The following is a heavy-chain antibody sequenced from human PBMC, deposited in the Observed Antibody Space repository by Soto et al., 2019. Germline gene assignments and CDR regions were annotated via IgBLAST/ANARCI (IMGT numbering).Heavy chain of an antibody. CDR1: GGSIDNFY. V-gene: IGHV4-59*01. D-gene: IGHD4-17*01. CDR3: SRDYPYFTVTTSGGMDV. CDR2: IYSSGST. Sequence: PSETLSLTCTVSGGSIDNFYWRWIRQPPWKGLEWIGYIYSSGSTNYNPSLKSRVTISVDTSKNQFSLKLSSVTAADTAVYFCSRDYPYFTVTTSGGMDVRGQGTTVTVSS. J-gene: IGHJ6*02.